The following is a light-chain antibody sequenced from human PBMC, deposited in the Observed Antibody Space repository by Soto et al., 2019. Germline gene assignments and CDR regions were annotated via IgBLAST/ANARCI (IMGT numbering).Light chain of an antibody. Sequence: VLTQSPGTLSLSPGERATLSCRASQSVRSSFLAWYQQKPGQAPRLLIYGTSSRAAGIPDRFSGSGSGTDFTLTIIRLKPEDFAVYYCQQYGSSLFTFGQGTRLEIK. V-gene: IGKV3-20*01. CDR3: QQYGSSLFT. CDR2: GTS. J-gene: IGKJ5*01. CDR1: QSVRSSF.